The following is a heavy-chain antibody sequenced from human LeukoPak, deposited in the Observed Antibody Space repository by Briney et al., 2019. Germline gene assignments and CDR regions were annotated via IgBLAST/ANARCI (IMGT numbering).Heavy chain of an antibody. D-gene: IGHD2-2*01. CDR1: GGSISSGGYY. J-gene: IGHJ4*02. V-gene: IGHV4-30-2*01. Sequence: SETLSLTCTVSGGSISSGGYYWSWIRQPPGKGLEWIGYIYHSGSTYYNPSLKNRVTISVDRSKNQFSLKLSSVTAADTAVYYCARDVSSTKGDYWGQGTLVTVSS. CDR3: ARDVSSTKGDY. CDR2: IYHSGST.